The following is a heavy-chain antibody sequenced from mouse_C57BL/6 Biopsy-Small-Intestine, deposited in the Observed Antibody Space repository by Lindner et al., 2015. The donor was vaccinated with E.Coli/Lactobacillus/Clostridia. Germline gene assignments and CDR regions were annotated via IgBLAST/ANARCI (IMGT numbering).Heavy chain of an antibody. J-gene: IGHJ2*01. CDR1: GYSFTGYY. Sequence: VQLQESGPELVKSGASVKISCKASGYSFTGYYMNWVKQSPEKGLEWIGEINPSTGGTTYNQKFRAKATLTIDKSSSTAYMQFKSLTSEDSAVYYCVRREVYYFDYWGQGTTLTVSS. CDR2: INPSTGGT. V-gene: IGHV1-42*01. CDR3: VRREVYYFDY.